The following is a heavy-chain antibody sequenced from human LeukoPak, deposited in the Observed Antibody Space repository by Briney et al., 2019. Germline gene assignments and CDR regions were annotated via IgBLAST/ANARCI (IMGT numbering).Heavy chain of an antibody. CDR2: ISWNSGGI. J-gene: IGHJ6*02. CDR3: AKDLFPPEMGYGMDV. V-gene: IGHV3-9*01. Sequence: GGSLRLSCAASGFTFDDYAMHWVRQAPGKGLEWVSGISWNSGGIGYADSVKGRFTISRDNAKNSLYLQMNSLRAEDTALYYCAKDLFPPEMGYGMDVWGQGTTVTVSS. D-gene: IGHD5-24*01. CDR1: GFTFDDYA.